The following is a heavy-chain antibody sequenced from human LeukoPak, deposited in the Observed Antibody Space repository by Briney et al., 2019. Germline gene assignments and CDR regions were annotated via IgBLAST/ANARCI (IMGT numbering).Heavy chain of an antibody. D-gene: IGHD3-10*01. Sequence: SETLSLTCAVYGGSFSGYYWSWIRQPPGKGLEWIGEINHSRSTNYNPSLKSRVTISVDTSKNQFSLKLSSVTAADTAVYYCARGGPPYGYYYYYYMDVWGKGTTVTVSS. CDR3: ARGGPPYGYYYYYYMDV. V-gene: IGHV4-34*01. J-gene: IGHJ6*03. CDR1: GGSFSGYY. CDR2: INHSRST.